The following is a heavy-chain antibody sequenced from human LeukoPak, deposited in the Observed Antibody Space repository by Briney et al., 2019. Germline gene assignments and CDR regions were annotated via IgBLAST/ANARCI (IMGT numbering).Heavy chain of an antibody. CDR2: IFPSGGEI. Sequence: GGSLRLSCAASGFTFSTFAMIWVRQPPGKGLEWVSSIFPSGGEIHYADSVRGRFTISRDNSKSTLSLQMNSLRAEDTAIYYCAREDSSGYYSLFDYWGQGTLVTVSS. CDR3: AREDSSGYYSLFDY. V-gene: IGHV3-23*01. J-gene: IGHJ4*02. CDR1: GFTFSTFA. D-gene: IGHD3-22*01.